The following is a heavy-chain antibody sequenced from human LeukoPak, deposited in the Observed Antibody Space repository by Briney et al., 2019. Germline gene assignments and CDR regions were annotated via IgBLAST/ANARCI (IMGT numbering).Heavy chain of an antibody. CDR3: AREGFPPKISDFWSGLGPYYYYGMDV. CDR2: INPSGGST. D-gene: IGHD3-3*01. V-gene: IGHV1-46*01. CDR1: GYTFTSYY. J-gene: IGHJ6*02. Sequence: ASVKVSCKASGYTFTSYYMHWVRQAPGQGLEWMGIINPSGGSTSYAQKFQGRVTMTRDTSTSTVYMELSSLRSEDTAVYYCAREGFPPKISDFWSGLGPYYYYGMDVWGQGTTVTVSS.